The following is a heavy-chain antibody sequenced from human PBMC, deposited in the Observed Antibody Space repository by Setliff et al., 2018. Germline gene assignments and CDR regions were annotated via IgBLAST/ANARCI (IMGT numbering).Heavy chain of an antibody. CDR2: IYYSGST. Sequence: SETLSLTCTVSGGSISSHYWSWIRQPPGKGLEWIGSIYYSGSTNYNPSLRSRVTISVDTSKNQFSLKLSSVTAADTAVYYCARDQGQWLAPRVGDYWGQGTLVTVSS. CDR1: GGSISSHY. V-gene: IGHV4-59*11. D-gene: IGHD6-19*01. J-gene: IGHJ4*02. CDR3: ARDQGQWLAPRVGDY.